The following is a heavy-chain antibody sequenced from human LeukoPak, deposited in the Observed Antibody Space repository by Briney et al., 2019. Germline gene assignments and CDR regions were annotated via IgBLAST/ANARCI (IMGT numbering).Heavy chain of an antibody. V-gene: IGHV3-11*06. D-gene: IGHD4-17*01. Sequence: PGGSLRLSCAASGFTFSDYYMSWIRQAPGKGLGWVSYIGSSGSFTNYADSVKGRFTISRDGATNSLYLQMNSLRAEDTAVYYCARGSTTVTSRGYFDYWGQGTLVTVSS. CDR3: ARGSTTVTSRGYFDY. J-gene: IGHJ4*02. CDR2: IGSSGSFT. CDR1: GFTFSDYY.